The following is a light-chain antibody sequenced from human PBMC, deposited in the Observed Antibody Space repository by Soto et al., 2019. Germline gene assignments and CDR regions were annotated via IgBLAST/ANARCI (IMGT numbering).Light chain of an antibody. Sequence: IQLTQSPSSLSASVGDRVTITCRASQGISSYLAWYQQKPGKAPKLLIYATSTLQGGVPSRFSGSGSGTDFTLTISCLQPEDFATYYCQQLSTYPRTFGQGTKVDIK. V-gene: IGKV1-9*01. J-gene: IGKJ1*01. CDR1: QGISSY. CDR3: QQLSTYPRT. CDR2: ATS.